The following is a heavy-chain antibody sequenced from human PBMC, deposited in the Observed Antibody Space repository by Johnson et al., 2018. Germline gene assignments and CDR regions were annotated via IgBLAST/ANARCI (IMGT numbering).Heavy chain of an antibody. CDR1: GFTFSSYW. D-gene: IGHD4-23*01. CDR3: AGVLYGGYGAFDI. Sequence: VQLQESGGGLVQPGGSLRLSCAASGFTFSSYWMSWVRPAPGKGLEWVANIKQDGSEKYYVDSVKGRFTISRDNAKNSLYRQMNSLRAEDTAVYYCAGVLYGGYGAFDIWGQGTMVTVSS. J-gene: IGHJ3*02. V-gene: IGHV3-7*01. CDR2: IKQDGSEK.